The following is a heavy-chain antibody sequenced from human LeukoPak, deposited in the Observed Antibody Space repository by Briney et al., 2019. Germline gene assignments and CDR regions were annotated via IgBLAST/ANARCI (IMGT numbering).Heavy chain of an antibody. D-gene: IGHD6-19*01. V-gene: IGHV3-23*01. CDR1: GFTFSSYA. Sequence: GGSLRPSCAASGFTFSSYAMSWVRQAPGKGLEWVSAISGSGGSTYYADSVKGRFTISRDNSKNTLYLQMNSLRAEDTAVYYCAKDVMYSSGSYYFDYWGQGTLVTVSS. CDR2: ISGSGGST. CDR3: AKDVMYSSGSYYFDY. J-gene: IGHJ4*02.